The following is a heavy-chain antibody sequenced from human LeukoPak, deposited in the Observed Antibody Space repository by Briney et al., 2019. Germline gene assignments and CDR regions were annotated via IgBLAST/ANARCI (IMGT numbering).Heavy chain of an antibody. CDR1: GFTFSTYS. CDR2: ISGSSSSSDGGAK. CDR3: ARGTGSDIWYIDY. Sequence: GGSLRLSCTASGFTFSTYSMNWVRQAPGRGLEWVSYISGSSSSSDGGAKQYADSVKGRFTISRDNDKNSLYLQMNSLRDEDTAVYYCARGTGSDIWYIDYWGQGTLVSVSS. V-gene: IGHV3-48*02. D-gene: IGHD3-10*01. J-gene: IGHJ4*02.